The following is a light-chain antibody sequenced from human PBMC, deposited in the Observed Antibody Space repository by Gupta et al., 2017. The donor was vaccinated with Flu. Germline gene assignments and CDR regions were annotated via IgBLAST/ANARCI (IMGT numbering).Light chain of an antibody. V-gene: IGLV4-69*01. Sequence: QPVLTQSPSASASLGASVKLTCTLSSGHSSYAIAWHQQQPEKGPRFLMRLNSDGSHSKGDGIPDRFLGFSSGAERYLIISSLQSEGKADYHCQTWGIGSVVFGGGTKLTVL. CDR1: SGHSSYA. J-gene: IGLJ2*01. CDR2: LNSDGSH. CDR3: QTWGIGSVV.